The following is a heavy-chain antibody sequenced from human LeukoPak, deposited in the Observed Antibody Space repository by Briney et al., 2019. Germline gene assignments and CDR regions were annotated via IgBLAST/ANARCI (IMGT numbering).Heavy chain of an antibody. CDR3: ARHPFATPFDH. Sequence: SETLSLTCTVSGDSINSFYWSWLRQPPGKGLEWIGYVFHTVDTNSNPSLKSRVTVSLDTSTSQVSLRLTSVTAADTAVYYCARHPFATPFDHWGRGILVTVSS. V-gene: IGHV4-59*08. CDR2: VFHTVDT. J-gene: IGHJ4*02. D-gene: IGHD2-15*01. CDR1: GDSINSFY.